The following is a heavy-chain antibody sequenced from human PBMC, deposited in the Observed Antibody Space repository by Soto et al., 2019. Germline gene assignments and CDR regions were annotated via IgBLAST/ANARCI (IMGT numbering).Heavy chain of an antibody. Sequence: SETLSLTCTVSGGSISSSSYYWGWIRQPPGKGLEWIGSIYYSGSTYHNPSLKSRVTISVDTSKNQFSLKLSSVTAADTAVYYCARHGIIYSSSWYWGDYYYYYGMDVWGQGTTVTVSS. CDR2: IYYSGST. V-gene: IGHV4-39*01. CDR1: GGSISSSSYY. D-gene: IGHD6-13*01. CDR3: ARHGIIYSSSWYWGDYYYYYGMDV. J-gene: IGHJ6*02.